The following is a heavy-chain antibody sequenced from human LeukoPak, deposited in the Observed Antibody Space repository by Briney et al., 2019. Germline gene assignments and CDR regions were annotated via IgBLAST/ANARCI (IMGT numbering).Heavy chain of an antibody. D-gene: IGHD2-15*01. CDR2: IIPIFGTA. CDR3: ARADITYWYFDL. Sequence: SVKVSCKASGGTFSSYAISWVRQAPGQGLEWMGGIIPIFGTANYAQKFQGRVTITTDKSTSTAYMALSSLRSEDTGVYYCARADITYWYFDLWGRGTLVTVSS. V-gene: IGHV1-69*05. CDR1: GGTFSSYA. J-gene: IGHJ2*01.